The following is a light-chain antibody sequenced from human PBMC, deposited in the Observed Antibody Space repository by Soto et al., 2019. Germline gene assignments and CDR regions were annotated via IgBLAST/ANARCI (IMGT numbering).Light chain of an antibody. V-gene: IGLV2-23*02. CDR3: CSYAGDTTFFV. Sequence: QSALPQPASMSGSPGQSITISCTGTSSDVGSYYPVSWFQQHPGKAPKLIISEVNKRPSGVSDRFSGSKSGNTASLTISGLQAADEAEYYCCSYAGDTTFFVFGTGTKLTVL. J-gene: IGLJ1*01. CDR2: EVN. CDR1: SSDVGSYYP.